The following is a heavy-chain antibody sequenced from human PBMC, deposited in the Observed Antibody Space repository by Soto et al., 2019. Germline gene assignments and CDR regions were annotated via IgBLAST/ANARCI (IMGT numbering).Heavy chain of an antibody. J-gene: IGHJ3*02. V-gene: IGHV3-33*01. Sequence: QVQLVESGGGVVQPGRSLRLSCAPSGFTFSSYGMHWARQAPGKGLEWVAVLWYDGSNKVYADSVKGRFTIPRDNSKNTLYVQRDSVGAEDTAVYYCARDLSGDDGSLDTWGQGRIVTVSS. CDR1: GFTFSSYG. CDR3: ARDLSGDDGSLDT. D-gene: IGHD4-17*01. CDR2: LWYDGSNK.